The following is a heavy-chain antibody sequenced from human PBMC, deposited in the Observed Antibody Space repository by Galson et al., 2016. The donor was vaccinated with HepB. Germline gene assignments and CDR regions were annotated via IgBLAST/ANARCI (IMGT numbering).Heavy chain of an antibody. CDR2: INPNSGGA. V-gene: IGHV1-2*02. CDR3: AKVSVRGVVNWFDP. CDR1: GYTFTGYY. D-gene: IGHD3-10*01. Sequence: SVKVSCKASGYTFTGYYMHWVRQAPGQGLEWMGYINPNSGGADYAQKFQGRVTMTRATSINPVYMELRRLRPTDTAVYYCAKVSVRGVVNWFDPWGQGTLVTVSS. J-gene: IGHJ5*02.